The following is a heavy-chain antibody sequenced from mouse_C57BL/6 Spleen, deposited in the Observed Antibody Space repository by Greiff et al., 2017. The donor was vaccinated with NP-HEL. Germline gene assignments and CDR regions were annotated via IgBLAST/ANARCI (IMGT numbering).Heavy chain of an antibody. CDR2: ISSGSSTI. CDR3: ARLHYYGSSDYWYFDV. V-gene: IGHV5-17*01. J-gene: IGHJ1*03. CDR1: GFTFSDYG. D-gene: IGHD1-1*01. Sequence: EVKLVESGGGLVKPGGSLKLSCAASGFTFSDYGMHWVRQAPEKGLEWVAYISSGSSTIYYADTVKGRFTISRDNAKNTLFLQMTSRRSEDTAMYYCARLHYYGSSDYWYFDVWGTGTTVTVSS.